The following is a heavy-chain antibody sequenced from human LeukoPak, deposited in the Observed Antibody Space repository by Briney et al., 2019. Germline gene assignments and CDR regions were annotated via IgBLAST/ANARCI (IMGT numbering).Heavy chain of an antibody. V-gene: IGHV1-69*01. CDR1: GGTFISYA. D-gene: IGHD3-22*01. CDR2: IIPIFGTA. J-gene: IGHJ4*02. Sequence: VASVKVSCKASGGTFISYAISWVRQAPGQGLEWMGGIIPIFGTANYAQKFQGRVTITADESTSTAYMELSSLRSEDTAVYYCARDQLSRYYDSSGHDYWGQGTLVTVSS. CDR3: ARDQLSRYYDSSGHDY.